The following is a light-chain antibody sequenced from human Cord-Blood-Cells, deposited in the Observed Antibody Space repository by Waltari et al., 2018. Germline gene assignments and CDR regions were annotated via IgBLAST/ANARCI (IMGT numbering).Light chain of an antibody. Sequence: EIVLTQSPGTLSLSPGASATLPCRACQSVSSSYLAWYQQKPGQAPRLLMYGAASRATGIPDRFSGSGSGTDFTLTISRLEPEDFAVYYCHQYGSSPPITFGQGTRLEIK. J-gene: IGKJ5*01. CDR3: HQYGSSPPIT. V-gene: IGKV3-20*01. CDR2: GAA. CDR1: QSVSSSY.